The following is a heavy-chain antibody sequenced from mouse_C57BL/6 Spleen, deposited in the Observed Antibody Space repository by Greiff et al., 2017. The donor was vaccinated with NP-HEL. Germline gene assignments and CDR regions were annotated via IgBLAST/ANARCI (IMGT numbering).Heavy chain of an antibody. CDR3: ARPFDYYGSSPFAY. D-gene: IGHD1-1*01. J-gene: IGHJ3*01. Sequence: EVQRVESGGGLVKPGGSLKLSCAASGFTFSDYGMHWVRQAPEKGLEWVAYISSGSSTIYYADTVKGRFTISRDNAKNTLFLQMTSLRSEDTAMYYCARPFDYYGSSPFAYWGQGTLVTVSA. CDR1: GFTFSDYG. V-gene: IGHV5-17*01. CDR2: ISSGSSTI.